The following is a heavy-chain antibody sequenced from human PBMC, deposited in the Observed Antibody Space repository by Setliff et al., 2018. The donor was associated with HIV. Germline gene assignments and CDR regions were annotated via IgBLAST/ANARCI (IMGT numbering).Heavy chain of an antibody. J-gene: IGHJ4*02. CDR3: ARVGSYWSTFDY. Sequence: ASVKVSCKASGYTLTTFGISWVRQVPGQGLEWMGWIDTETGNPMYAQGFKGRFVFSLDTSVSTAYLQISTLKTEDTAIYYCARVGSYWSTFDYWGQGALVTVSS. CDR2: IDTETGNP. D-gene: IGHD1-26*01. V-gene: IGHV7-4-1*02. CDR1: GYTLTTFG.